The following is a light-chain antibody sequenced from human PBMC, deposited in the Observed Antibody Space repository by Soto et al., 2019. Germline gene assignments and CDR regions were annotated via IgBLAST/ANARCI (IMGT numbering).Light chain of an antibody. CDR1: QSISSW. Sequence: DIQMTQSPSTLSASVGDRVTITCRAGQSISSWLAWYQQKPGKAPKLLIYKASSLESGVPSRFSGSGSGTEFTPTISSLQPDDFATYYCQQYNSYSTFGQGTKLEIK. V-gene: IGKV1-5*03. CDR2: KAS. J-gene: IGKJ2*01. CDR3: QQYNSYST.